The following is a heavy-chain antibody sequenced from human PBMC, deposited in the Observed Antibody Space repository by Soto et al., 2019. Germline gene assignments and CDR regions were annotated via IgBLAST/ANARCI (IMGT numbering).Heavy chain of an antibody. CDR1: GGSISSGGYY. CDR2: IYYSGST. J-gene: IGHJ6*02. CDR3: ARGGLRYFDWFWYYYGMDV. V-gene: IGHV4-31*03. D-gene: IGHD3-9*01. Sequence: PSETLSLTCTVSGGSISSGGYYWSWIRQHPGKGLEWIGYIYYSGSTYYNPSLKSRVTISVDTSKNQFSLKLSSVTAADTAVYYCARGGLRYFDWFWYYYGMDVWGQGTTVTVSS.